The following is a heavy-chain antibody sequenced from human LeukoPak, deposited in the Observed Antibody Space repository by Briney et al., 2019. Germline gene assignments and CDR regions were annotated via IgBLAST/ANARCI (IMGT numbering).Heavy chain of an antibody. CDR3: ARLANYGDLYYFDY. J-gene: IGHJ4*02. CDR2: IYYSGST. V-gene: IGHV4-59*08. Sequence: SETLSLTCTVSGGSISSYYWSWIRQPPGKGLEWIGYIYYSGSTNYNPSLKSRVTISVDTSKNQFSLKLSSVTAADTAVYYCARLANYGDLYYFDYWGQGTLVTVSS. CDR1: GGSISSYY. D-gene: IGHD4-17*01.